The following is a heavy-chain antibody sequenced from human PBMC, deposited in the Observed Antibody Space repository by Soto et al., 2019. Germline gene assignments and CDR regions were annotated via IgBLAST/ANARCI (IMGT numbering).Heavy chain of an antibody. CDR2: IDPSDSYT. J-gene: IGHJ6*02. Sequence: GESLKISCKGSGYSFTSYWISWVRQMPGKGLEWMGRIDPSDSYTNYSPSFQGHVTISADKSISTAYLQWSSLKASDTAMYYCASPIAAAGMAYYYYYGMDVLGQGTTVILSS. V-gene: IGHV5-10-1*01. CDR3: ASPIAAAGMAYYYYYGMDV. CDR1: GYSFTSYW. D-gene: IGHD6-13*01.